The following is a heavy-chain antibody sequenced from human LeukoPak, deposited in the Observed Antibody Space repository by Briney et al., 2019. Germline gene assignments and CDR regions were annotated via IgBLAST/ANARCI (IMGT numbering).Heavy chain of an antibody. Sequence: SVKVSCKGSGGTFSSYAISWVRQAPGQGLEWMGGIIPIFGTANYAQKFQGRVTITADKSTSTAYMELSSLRSEDTAVYYCARSDIVATGHYFDYWGQGTLVTVSS. CDR1: GGTFSSYA. V-gene: IGHV1-69*06. J-gene: IGHJ4*02. CDR2: IIPIFGTA. CDR3: ARSDIVATGHYFDY. D-gene: IGHD5-12*01.